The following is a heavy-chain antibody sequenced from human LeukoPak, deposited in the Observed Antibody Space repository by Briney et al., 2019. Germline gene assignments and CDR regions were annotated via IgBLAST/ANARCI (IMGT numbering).Heavy chain of an antibody. J-gene: IGHJ4*02. Sequence: SETLSLTCAVSGYSISSGYYWGWIRQPPGKGLELIGSLYHSGNTYYNPPLKSRDTISKDPSKNQFSQKQSCVTAANTAIYYCARLRGQGFDSWGQGALVTVSS. CDR2: LYHSGNT. CDR3: ARLRGQGFDS. CDR1: GYSISSGYY. V-gene: IGHV4-38-2*01.